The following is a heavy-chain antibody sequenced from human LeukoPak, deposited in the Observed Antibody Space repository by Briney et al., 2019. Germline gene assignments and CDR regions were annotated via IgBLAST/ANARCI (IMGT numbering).Heavy chain of an antibody. Sequence: GGSLRLSCAASGFTFSTYGMHWVRQAPGKGLEWVAVISYDGSNKYYADSVKGRFTISRDNSKNTLYLQMNSLRAEDTAVYYCARDIYGANPFDYWGQGTLVTVSS. CDR1: GFTFSTYG. J-gene: IGHJ4*02. CDR3: ARDIYGANPFDY. CDR2: ISYDGSNK. V-gene: IGHV3-30*12. D-gene: IGHD4-23*01.